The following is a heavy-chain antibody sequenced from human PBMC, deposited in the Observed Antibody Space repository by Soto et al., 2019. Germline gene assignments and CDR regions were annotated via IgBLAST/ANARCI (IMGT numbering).Heavy chain of an antibody. CDR1: GGSITSSSYD. J-gene: IGHJ6*02. Sequence: SETLSLTCTVSGGSITSSSYDWGWIRQPPGKGLEWIGSIYYSGRAYYSPSLKSRVTISVDTSKNQFSLKLSSVTAADTAVYYCARHNGPLYVGYYYDMDVWGQGTTVT. CDR3: ARHNGPLYVGYYYDMDV. D-gene: IGHD3-16*01. V-gene: IGHV4-39*01. CDR2: IYYSGRA.